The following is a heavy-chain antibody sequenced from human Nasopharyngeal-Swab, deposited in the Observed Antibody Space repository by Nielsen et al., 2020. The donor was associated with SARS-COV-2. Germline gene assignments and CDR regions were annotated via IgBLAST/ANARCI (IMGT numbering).Heavy chain of an antibody. D-gene: IGHD4-17*01. J-gene: IGHJ4*02. V-gene: IGHV4-59*08. CDR2: IYYSGST. Sequence: WMRQSPGKGLEWIGYIYYSGSTNYNPSLKSRVTISVDTSKNQFSLKLSSVTAADTAVYYCARQRPGDYEDYWGQGTLVTVSS. CDR3: ARQRPGDYEDY.